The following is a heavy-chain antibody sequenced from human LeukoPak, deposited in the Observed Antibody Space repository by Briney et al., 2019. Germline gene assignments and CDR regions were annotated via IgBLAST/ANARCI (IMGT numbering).Heavy chain of an antibody. CDR2: ISGSGGST. CDR1: GFTFSSYS. Sequence: GGSLRLSCAASGFTFSSYSMNWVRQAPGKGLEWVSAISGSGGSTYYADSVKGRFTISRDNSKNTLYLQMNSLRAEDTAVYYCANIYGGKGAFDIWGQGTMVTVSS. D-gene: IGHD4-23*01. CDR3: ANIYGGKGAFDI. V-gene: IGHV3-23*01. J-gene: IGHJ3*02.